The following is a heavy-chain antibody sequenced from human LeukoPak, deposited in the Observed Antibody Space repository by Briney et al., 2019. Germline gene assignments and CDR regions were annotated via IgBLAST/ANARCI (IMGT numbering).Heavy chain of an antibody. CDR1: GGSFSGYY. CDR3: ARRADYDILTGATEYYFDY. V-gene: IGHV4-34*01. D-gene: IGHD3-9*01. Sequence: SETLSLTCAVYGGSFSGYYWSWIRQPPGKGLEWIGEINHSGSTNYNPSLKSRVTISVDTSKNQFSLKLSFVTAADTAVYYCARRADYDILTGATEYYFDYWGQGTLVTVSS. J-gene: IGHJ4*02. CDR2: INHSGST.